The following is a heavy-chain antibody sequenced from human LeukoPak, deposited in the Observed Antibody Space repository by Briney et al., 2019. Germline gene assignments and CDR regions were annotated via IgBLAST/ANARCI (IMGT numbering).Heavy chain of an antibody. Sequence: ASVTVSCKASGYTFTSYYMHWVRQAPGQGLECMGIIKPSGGSTSYAQKFQGRVTMTRDTSTSTVYMELSSLRSEDTAVYYCARDGPYGYNSSSYGMDVWGQGTTVTVSS. CDR3: ARDGPYGYNSSSYGMDV. CDR2: IKPSGGST. CDR1: GYTFTSYY. D-gene: IGHD5-24*01. J-gene: IGHJ6*02. V-gene: IGHV1-46*01.